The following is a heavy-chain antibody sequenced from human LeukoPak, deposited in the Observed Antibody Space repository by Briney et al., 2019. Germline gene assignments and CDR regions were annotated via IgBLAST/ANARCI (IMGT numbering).Heavy chain of an antibody. D-gene: IGHD3-3*01. CDR2: INPNSGGT. CDR1: GYTFTGYY. V-gene: IGHV1-2*02. Sequence: ASVKVSCKASGYTFTGYYMHWVRQAPGQGLEWMGWINPNSGGTNYAQKFQGRVTMTRDMSISTAYMELSRLRSDDTAVYYCARVFVGSGYWAPFDYWGQGTLVTVSS. CDR3: ARVFVGSGYWAPFDY. J-gene: IGHJ4*02.